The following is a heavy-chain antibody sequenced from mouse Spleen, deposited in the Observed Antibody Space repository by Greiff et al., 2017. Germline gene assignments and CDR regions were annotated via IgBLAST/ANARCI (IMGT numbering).Heavy chain of an antibody. V-gene: IGHV5-9-3*01. D-gene: IGHD2-3*01. CDR1: GFTFSSYA. CDR3: ARHDGYLWYFDV. Sequence: EVQVVESGGGLVKLGGSLKLSCAASGFTFSSYAMSWVRQTPEKRLEWVATISSGGGNTYYPDSVKGRFTISRDNAKNTLYLQMSSLKSEDTAMYYCARHDGYLWYFDVWGAGTTVTVSS. J-gene: IGHJ1*01. CDR2: ISSGGGNT.